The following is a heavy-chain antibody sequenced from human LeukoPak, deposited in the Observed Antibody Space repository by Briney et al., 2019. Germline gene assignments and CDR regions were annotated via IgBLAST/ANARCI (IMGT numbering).Heavy chain of an antibody. V-gene: IGHV4-34*01. J-gene: IGHJ5*02. CDR1: GGSFSGYY. CDR3: ASAGIAAAGTNWFDP. CDR2: INHSGST. D-gene: IGHD6-13*01. Sequence: TSETLSLTCAVYGGSFSGYYWSWIRQPPGKGLEWIGEINHSGSTNYNPSLKSRVTISVDTSKNQFSLKLSSVTAADTAVYHCASAGIAAAGTNWFDPWGQGTLVTVSS.